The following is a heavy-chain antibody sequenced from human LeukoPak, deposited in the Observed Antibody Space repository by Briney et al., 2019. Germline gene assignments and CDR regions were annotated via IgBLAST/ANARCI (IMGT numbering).Heavy chain of an antibody. J-gene: IGHJ3*02. D-gene: IGHD3-22*01. CDR2: INPNTGGT. CDR1: GYTFTGYY. CDR3: ATSLSGYWVNAFDI. Sequence: KVSCKASGYTFTGYYIHWVRQAPGQGLEWMGWINPNTGGTNYAQKLQGRVTLTRDTSISTAYMELSSLRSEDTAVYYCATSLSGYWVNAFDIWGQGTMVTVSS. V-gene: IGHV1-2*02.